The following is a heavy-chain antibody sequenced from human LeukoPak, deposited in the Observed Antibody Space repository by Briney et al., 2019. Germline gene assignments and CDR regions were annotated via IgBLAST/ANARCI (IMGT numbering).Heavy chain of an antibody. CDR1: GFTFCSYA. J-gene: IGHJ4*02. D-gene: IGHD2-2*01. V-gene: IGHV3-64D*09. CDR3: VKDRGYCSSTSCSFDY. CDR2: ISSNGGST. Sequence: GGSLRLSCSDSGFTFCSYAMHWVRQALGKGLEYVSAISSNGGSTYYAVSVEGRFTISRDNSKNTLYLQMSSLRVEDTAVYYCVKDRGYCSSTSCSFDYWGQGTLVTVSS.